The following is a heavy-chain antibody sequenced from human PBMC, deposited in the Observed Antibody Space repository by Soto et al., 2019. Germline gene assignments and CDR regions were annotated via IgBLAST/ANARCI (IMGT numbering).Heavy chain of an antibody. CDR2: IYHSGST. V-gene: IGHV4-30-2*01. D-gene: IGHD5-12*01. J-gene: IGHJ6*02. CDR1: GGYISSGGYS. CDR3: AGFRGYSGYDSYYYGMDV. Sequence: SETLSLTCAVSGGYISSGGYSWSWIRQPPGKGLEWIGYIYHSGSTYYNPSLKSRVTISVDRSKNQFSLKLSSVTAADTAVYYCAGFRGYSGYDSYYYGMDVWGQGTTVTVSS.